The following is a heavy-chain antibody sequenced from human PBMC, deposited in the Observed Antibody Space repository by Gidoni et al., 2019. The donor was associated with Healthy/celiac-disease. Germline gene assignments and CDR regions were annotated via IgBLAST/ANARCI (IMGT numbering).Heavy chain of an antibody. CDR3: ARNLAAAGDDAFDI. J-gene: IGHJ3*02. Sequence: QLQLQESGPGLVKPSETLSLTCTVSGGSISSSSYYWGWLRQPPGKGLEWIGSIYYSGSTYYNPSLKSRVTISVDTSKNQFSLKLSSVTAADTAGYYCARNLAAAGDDAFDIWGQGTMVTVSS. V-gene: IGHV4-39*07. D-gene: IGHD6-13*01. CDR1: GGSISSSSYY. CDR2: IYYSGST.